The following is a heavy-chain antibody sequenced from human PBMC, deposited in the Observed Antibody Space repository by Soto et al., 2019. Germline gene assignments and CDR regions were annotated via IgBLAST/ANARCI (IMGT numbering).Heavy chain of an antibody. V-gene: IGHV3-30-3*01. CDR2: VGYDGSDK. J-gene: IGHJ4*02. Sequence: QVQLVESGGGVVQPGRSLRLSCAASGFTSNYATHWVRQAPGKGLEWVAVVGYDGSDKYYADSVKGRFTISRDNSKNTVYRQMNSLRAEDTAVYYCAAAPPGDYALWGQGTLVTVSS. D-gene: IGHD4-17*01. CDR1: GFTSNYA. CDR3: AAAPPGDYAL.